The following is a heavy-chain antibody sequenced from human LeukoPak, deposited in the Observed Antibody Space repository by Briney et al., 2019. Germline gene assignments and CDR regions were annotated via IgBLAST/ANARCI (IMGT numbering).Heavy chain of an antibody. CDR2: ISGSGGST. V-gene: IGHV3-23*01. CDR3: AKDVFYYDSSGYYPFDY. J-gene: IGHJ4*02. Sequence: PGGSLRLSCAASGFTFSSYAMSWVRQAPGKGLEWVSAISGSGGSTYYADSVKGRCTISRDNSKNTLYLQMNSLRAEGMAVYYCAKDVFYYDSSGYYPFDYWGQGTLVTVSS. CDR1: GFTFSSYA. D-gene: IGHD3-22*01.